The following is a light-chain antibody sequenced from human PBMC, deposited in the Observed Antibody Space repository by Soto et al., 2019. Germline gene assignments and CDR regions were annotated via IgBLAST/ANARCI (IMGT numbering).Light chain of an antibody. V-gene: IGKV3-11*01. CDR2: DAS. J-gene: IGKJ2*01. CDR3: QPSSNWPPT. Sequence: EIVLTQSPASLSLAPGERATLSCRASQSVRSYLAWYQQKTGQAPRLLIYDASNRATGIPARFSGSGSGTDFTLTISSLEPEDFAVYYCQPSSNWPPTFGQGTKLEIK. CDR1: QSVRSY.